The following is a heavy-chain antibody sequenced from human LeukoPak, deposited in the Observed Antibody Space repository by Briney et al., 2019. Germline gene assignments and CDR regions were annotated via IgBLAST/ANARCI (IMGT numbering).Heavy chain of an antibody. J-gene: IGHJ3*02. Sequence: AGSLRLSCAASGFTFSSYWMTWVRQGPGQGLERVANIKQDGSEKYYVNSVKGRFTISRDNAKDSLYLQKHSLKGADTAVYYCSRQRSRGNWNGAAPLDAFGIWGQGTMVTVSS. V-gene: IGHV3-7*01. CDR3: SRQRSRGNWNGAAPLDAFGI. CDR2: IKQDGSEK. CDR1: GFTFSSYW. D-gene: IGHD1-20*01.